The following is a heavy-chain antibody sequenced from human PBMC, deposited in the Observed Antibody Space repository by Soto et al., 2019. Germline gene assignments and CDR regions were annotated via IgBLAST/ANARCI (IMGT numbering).Heavy chain of an antibody. J-gene: IGHJ5*02. Sequence: TLSVTCAVSGGSLSSGGYSWSWIRQPPGKGLQWIGYIYHSGSTSSHPSLKSRVTISVDRSKNQFSLKLSSVTAADTAVYYCARTESGTFDPWGQGTLVTVSS. D-gene: IGHD1-7*01. V-gene: IGHV4-30-2*01. CDR3: ARTESGTFDP. CDR2: IYHSGST. CDR1: GGSLSSGGYS.